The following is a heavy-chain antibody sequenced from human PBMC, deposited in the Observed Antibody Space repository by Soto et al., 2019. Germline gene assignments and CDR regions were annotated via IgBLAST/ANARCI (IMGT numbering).Heavy chain of an antibody. Sequence: SETLSLTCAVYGGSFSGYYWSWIRQPPGKGLEWIGEINHSGSTNYNPSLKSRVTISVDTSKNQFSLKLSSVTAADTAVYYCARGLRFGETAPNWFDPWGQGTLVTVSS. V-gene: IGHV4-34*01. CDR1: GGSFSGYY. CDR3: ARGLRFGETAPNWFDP. CDR2: INHSGST. J-gene: IGHJ5*02. D-gene: IGHD3-10*01.